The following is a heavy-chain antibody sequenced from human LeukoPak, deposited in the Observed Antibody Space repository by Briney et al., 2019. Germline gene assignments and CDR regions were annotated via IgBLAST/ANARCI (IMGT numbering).Heavy chain of an antibody. CDR2: IYYSGST. Sequence: PSETLSLTCTVSGGSISSSSYYWGWIRQPPGKGLEWIGSIYYSGSTYYNPSLKSRVTISVDTSKNQFSLKLSSVTAADTAVYYCARDSRWGRDGYNFDYWGQGTLVTVSS. CDR1: GGSISSSSYY. D-gene: IGHD5-24*01. V-gene: IGHV4-39*07. CDR3: ARDSRWGRDGYNFDY. J-gene: IGHJ4*02.